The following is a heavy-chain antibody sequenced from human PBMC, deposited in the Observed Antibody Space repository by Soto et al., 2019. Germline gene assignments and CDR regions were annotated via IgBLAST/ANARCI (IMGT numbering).Heavy chain of an antibody. V-gene: IGHV1-3*01. CDR1: GYPFTSYA. J-gene: IGHJ4*02. CDR3: ARSAPPIDY. CDR2: INAGNGNT. Sequence: QVQLVQSGAEVKKPGASVKVSCKASGYPFTSYAMHWVRQAPGQRLELMGWINAGNGNTKYSQKFQGRVTITRDAAASTAYMELSSLRSEDTAGYYCARSAPPIDYWGQGTLVTVSS.